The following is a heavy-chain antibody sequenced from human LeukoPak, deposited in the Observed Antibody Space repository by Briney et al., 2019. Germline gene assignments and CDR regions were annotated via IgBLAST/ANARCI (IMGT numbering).Heavy chain of an antibody. CDR2: INPNSGGT. CDR1: AYTFTGYY. CDR3: ARDWGGGFYFDP. Sequence: ASVKVSCKASAYTFTGYYMHWVRQAPGQGLEWMGWINPNSGGTNYAQKFQGRVTMTRDTSISTAYMELSRLRSDDTAVYYCARDWGGGFYFDPWGQGTLVTVSS. J-gene: IGHJ5*02. V-gene: IGHV1-2*02. D-gene: IGHD2-21*01.